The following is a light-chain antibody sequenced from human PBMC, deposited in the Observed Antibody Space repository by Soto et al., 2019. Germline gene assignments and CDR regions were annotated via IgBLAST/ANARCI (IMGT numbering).Light chain of an antibody. CDR3: LLSYNAARV. CDR1: TGAVTSNHH. Sequence: QAVVTQEPSLTVSPGGTVTLPCGSSTGAVTSNHHPYWFQQKAGQSPRTLIYDTSNKHSWTPARFSGSLLGDKAGLTLSGAQPEDEAQYYCLLSYNAARVFGGGTKVTVL. V-gene: IGLV7-46*01. CDR2: DTS. J-gene: IGLJ2*01.